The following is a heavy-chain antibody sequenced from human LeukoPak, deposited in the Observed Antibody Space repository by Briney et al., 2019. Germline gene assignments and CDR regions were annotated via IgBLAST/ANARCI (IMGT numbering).Heavy chain of an antibody. CDR2: INGDGSTT. V-gene: IGHV3-74*01. CDR1: GFAFNKYL. J-gene: IGHJ4*02. Sequence: GGSLRLSCAASGFAFNKYLMHWVRQAPGKGLVWVSRINGDGSTTSYADSVKGGFTISRDNAKNTLYLQMSSLRAEDTAVYYCATGNYYDSRGYYTFGHWGQGTLVTVSS. CDR3: ATGNYYDSRGYYTFGH. D-gene: IGHD3-22*01.